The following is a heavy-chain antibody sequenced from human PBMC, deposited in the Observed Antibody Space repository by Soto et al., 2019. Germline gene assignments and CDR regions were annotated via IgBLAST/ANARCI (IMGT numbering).Heavy chain of an antibody. CDR1: GFTFISYA. V-gene: IGHV3-30-3*01. D-gene: IGHD2-2*01. Sequence: QLGGSLRLSCAASGFTFISYAMHWVRQAPGKGLEWVAVISYDGSNKYYADSVKGRFTISRDNSKNTLYLQMNSLRAEDTAVYYCARDSYRYCSSTSCFPLSDYWGQGTLVTVSS. CDR3: ARDSYRYCSSTSCFPLSDY. J-gene: IGHJ4*02. CDR2: ISYDGSNK.